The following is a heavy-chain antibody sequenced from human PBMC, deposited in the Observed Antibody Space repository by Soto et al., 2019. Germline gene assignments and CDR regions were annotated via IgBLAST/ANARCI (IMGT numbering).Heavy chain of an antibody. V-gene: IGHV1-18*04. Sequence: QVQLLQSGTEVKKPGAAVQVSCKASGYTFTSYGISWVRQAPGQGLEWIGWINPYKGNSKYAQNFQGRVTMTTDTTTSTADMDQRSLRSDDTAVYYCARDHYYDSTGTSRAASFDYWGQGALVTVSS. J-gene: IGHJ4*02. D-gene: IGHD3-22*01. CDR3: ARDHYYDSTGTSRAASFDY. CDR2: INPYKGNS. CDR1: GYTFTSYG.